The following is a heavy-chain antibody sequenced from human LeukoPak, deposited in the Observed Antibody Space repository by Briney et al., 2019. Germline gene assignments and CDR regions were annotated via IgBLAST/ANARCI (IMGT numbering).Heavy chain of an antibody. V-gene: IGHV3-21*01. D-gene: IGHD2-15*01. CDR1: GFTFSSYS. J-gene: IGHJ4*02. CDR2: ISSSSYI. Sequence: PGGSLRLSCAASGFTFSSYSMNWVRQAPGKGLEWVSSISSSSYIYYADSVKGRFTISRDNAKNSLYLQMNSLRAEDTAVYYCARVSRDIVVVVPATGYFDYWGQGTLVTVSS. CDR3: ARVSRDIVVVVPATGYFDY.